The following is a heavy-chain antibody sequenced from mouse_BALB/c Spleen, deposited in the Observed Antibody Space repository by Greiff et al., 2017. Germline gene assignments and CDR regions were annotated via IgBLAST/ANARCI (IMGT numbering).Heavy chain of an antibody. D-gene: IGHD1-1*01. CDR1: GFSLTSYG. J-gene: IGHJ4*01. CDR2: IWSGGST. CDR3: ARNGATVVGSPFYYAMDY. V-gene: IGHV2-2*02. Sequence: QVHVKQSGPGLVQPSQSLSITCTVSGFSLTSYGVHWVRQSPGKGLEWLGVIWSGGSTDYNAAFISRLSISKDNSKSQVFFKMNSLQANDTAIYYCARNGATVVGSPFYYAMDYWGQGTSVTVSS.